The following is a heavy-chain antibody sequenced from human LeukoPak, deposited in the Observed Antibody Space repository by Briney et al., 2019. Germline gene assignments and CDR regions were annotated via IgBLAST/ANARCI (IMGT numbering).Heavy chain of an antibody. CDR1: GFTFSNYG. V-gene: IGHV3-30*02. J-gene: IGHJ6*03. Sequence: GGSLRLSCAASGFTFSNYGMHWVRQAPGKGLEWVAFIRYNGNNQYYADSVKGRFTISRDNSKNTLYLQMNSLNGDDTAVYYCAKDSAFYYIDVWGKGTTVIISS. CDR3: AKDSAFYYIDV. CDR2: IRYNGNNQ. D-gene: IGHD3-10*01.